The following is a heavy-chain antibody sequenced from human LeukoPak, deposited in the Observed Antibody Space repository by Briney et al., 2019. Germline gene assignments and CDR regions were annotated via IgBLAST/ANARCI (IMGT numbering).Heavy chain of an antibody. CDR3: ARSNYPYYFDY. CDR2: INHSGST. CDR1: GESFSGYY. Sequence: KTSETLSLTCAVYGESFSGYYWSWIRQPPGKGLEWIGEINHSGSTNYNPSLKSRVTISVDTSKNQFSLKLSSVTAADTAVYYCARSNYPYYFDYWGQGTLVTVSS. D-gene: IGHD5-24*01. V-gene: IGHV4-34*01. J-gene: IGHJ4*02.